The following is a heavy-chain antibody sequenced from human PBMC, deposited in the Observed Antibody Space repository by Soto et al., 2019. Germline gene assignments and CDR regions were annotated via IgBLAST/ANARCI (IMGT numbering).Heavy chain of an antibody. J-gene: IGHJ4*02. V-gene: IGHV3-15*01. CDR1: GFTFSNAW. Sequence: GGSLRLSCTGSGFTFSNAWMNWVRQAAGKGLEWVGRVKSRPDGGATDYAAPVKGRFIISRDDSKNTVYLQMNSLKTEDTAVYFCATGQVLDYWGLGTLVTVSS. CDR2: VKSRPDGGAT. CDR3: ATGQVLDY.